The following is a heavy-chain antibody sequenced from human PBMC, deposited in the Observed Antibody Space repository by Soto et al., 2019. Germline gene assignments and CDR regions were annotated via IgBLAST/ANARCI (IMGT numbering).Heavy chain of an antibody. CDR2: IYHSGII. Sequence: PSETLSLTCTVSGYSISSGYYWGWIRQPPGKGLEWVGSIYHSGIIYYNPSLKSRVTISVDTSKNQFSLELTSVTAAATAVYHCERDYVYFSDGSNLYCSPYDAWRQADMVT. CDR1: GYSISSGYY. J-gene: IGHJ5*02. CDR3: ERDYVYFSDGSNLYCSPYDA. V-gene: IGHV4-38-2*02. D-gene: IGHD3-16*01.